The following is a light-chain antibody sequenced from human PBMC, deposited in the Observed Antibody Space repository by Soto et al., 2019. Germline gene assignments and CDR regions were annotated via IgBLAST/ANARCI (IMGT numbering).Light chain of an antibody. CDR3: TSYTTISTLA. CDR2: EVS. Sequence: QSALTQPASVSGSPGQSITISCTGTSSDVGGYNYVSWYQQHPGKVPKLMIYEVSYRPSGVSNRCSGSKSGNTASLTISGLQAEDEADYYCTSYTTISTLAFGGGTQVTVL. J-gene: IGLJ3*02. V-gene: IGLV2-14*01. CDR1: SSDVGGYNY.